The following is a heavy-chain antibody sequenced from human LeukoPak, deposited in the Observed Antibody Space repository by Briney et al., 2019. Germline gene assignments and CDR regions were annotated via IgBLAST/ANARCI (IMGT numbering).Heavy chain of an antibody. CDR1: GGSFSGYY. Sequence: SETLSLTCAVYGGSFSGYYWSWIRQPPGKGLEYIGEINHGGSTKYNPSLKSRVTISVDTSKSQFSLKLSSVTAADTAVYYCARSRAEYSSGWFFDYWGPGTLVTVSS. CDR2: INHGGST. CDR3: ARSRAEYSSGWFFDY. J-gene: IGHJ4*02. D-gene: IGHD6-19*01. V-gene: IGHV4-34*01.